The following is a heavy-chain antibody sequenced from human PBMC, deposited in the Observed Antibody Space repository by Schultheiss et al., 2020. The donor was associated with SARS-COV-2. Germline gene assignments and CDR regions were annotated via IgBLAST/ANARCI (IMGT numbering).Heavy chain of an antibody. V-gene: IGHV1-8*01. CDR1: GYTFTSYD. CDR2: MNPNSGNT. J-gene: IGHJ3*02. Sequence: ASVKVSCKASGYTFTSYDINWVRQATGQGLEWMGCMNPNSGNTGYAQKFQGRVTITADESTSTAYMELSSLRSEDTAVYYCAREGSSSPAFDIWGQGTMVTVSS. D-gene: IGHD6-6*01. CDR3: AREGSSSPAFDI.